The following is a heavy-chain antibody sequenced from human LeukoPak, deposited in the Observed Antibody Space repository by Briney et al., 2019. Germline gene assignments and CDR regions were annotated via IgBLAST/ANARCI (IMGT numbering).Heavy chain of an antibody. CDR3: AARRGRFDP. D-gene: IGHD3-10*01. CDR1: GGSFSSGGYS. Sequence: SETLSLTCAVYGGSFSSGGYSWSWIRQPPGKGLEWIGYIYHSGSTYYNPSLKSRVTISVDRSKNQFSLKLSSVTAADTAVYYCAARRGRFDPWGQGTLVTVSS. V-gene: IGHV4-30-2*01. CDR2: IYHSGST. J-gene: IGHJ5*02.